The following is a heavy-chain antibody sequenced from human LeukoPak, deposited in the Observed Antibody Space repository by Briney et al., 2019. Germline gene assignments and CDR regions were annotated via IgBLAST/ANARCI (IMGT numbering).Heavy chain of an antibody. D-gene: IGHD4-17*01. V-gene: IGHV3-30*03. CDR3: ARIHDYGDYGGWFDP. Sequence: TGGSLRLSCAASGFTFSSYGMHWVRQAPGKGLEWVAVISYDGSNKYYADSVKGRFTISRDNSKNTLYLQMNSLRAEDTAVYYCARIHDYGDYGGWFDPWGQGTLVTVSS. CDR1: GFTFSSYG. CDR2: ISYDGSNK. J-gene: IGHJ5*02.